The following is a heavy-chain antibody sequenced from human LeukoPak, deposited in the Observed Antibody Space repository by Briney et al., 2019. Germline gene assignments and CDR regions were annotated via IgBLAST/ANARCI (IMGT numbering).Heavy chain of an antibody. J-gene: IGHJ2*01. V-gene: IGHV3-23*01. CDR1: GFTFSSYA. CDR3: AKDPGWFGEDKSWYFDL. D-gene: IGHD3-10*01. Sequence: QPGGSLRLSCAASGFTFSSYAMSWVRQAPGKGLEWVSAISGSGDATYYADSVKGRFTISRDNSKNTLYVQMNSLRADDTAVYYCAKDPGWFGEDKSWYFDLWGRGTLVTVSS. CDR2: ISGSGDAT.